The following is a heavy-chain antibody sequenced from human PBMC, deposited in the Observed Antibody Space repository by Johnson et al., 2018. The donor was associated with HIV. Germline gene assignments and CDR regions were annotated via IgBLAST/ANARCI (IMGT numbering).Heavy chain of an antibody. V-gene: IGHV3-48*04. CDR3: ARDRGYWDAFDI. D-gene: IGHD3-22*01. Sequence: VLLVESGGGLIQPGGSLRLSCAASGFTISSKYFNWVRQAPGKGLEWVSVIYIGGNTIFYADSVKGRFSISRDNAKNSLYLQMNSLRAEDTAVYYCARDRGYWDAFDIWGQGTMVTVSS. CDR2: IYIGGNTI. J-gene: IGHJ3*02. CDR1: GFTISSKY.